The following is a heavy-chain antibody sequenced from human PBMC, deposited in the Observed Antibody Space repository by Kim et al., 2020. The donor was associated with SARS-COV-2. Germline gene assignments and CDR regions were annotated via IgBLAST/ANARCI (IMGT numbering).Heavy chain of an antibody. CDR1: GFTFDDYA. Sequence: GGSLRLSCAASGFTFDDYAMHWVRQAPGKGLDWVSLISGDGVTTFYADSVKGRFTISRDNGKNSLYLQMNSLTTEDTALYYCTKASGKYAPSSRYFDLWGRGTVVSVSS. D-gene: IGHD6-19*01. V-gene: IGHV3-43*02. J-gene: IGHJ2*01. CDR3: TKASGKYAPSSRYFDL. CDR2: ISGDGVTT.